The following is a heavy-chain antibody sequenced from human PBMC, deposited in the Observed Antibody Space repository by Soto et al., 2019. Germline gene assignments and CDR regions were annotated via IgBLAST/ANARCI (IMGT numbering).Heavy chain of an antibody. J-gene: IGHJ6*02. V-gene: IGHV4-34*01. D-gene: IGHD5-18*01. CDR1: SGSLTDHY. CDR3: ARGKPSGYRFGPRNFFYYGMDV. CDR2: INHSGIT. Sequence: PSETLSLTCGVFSGSLTDHYWTWIRQTPGEGLEWIGEINHSGITDYNPSLKSRVTLSLDTSKNQFSLKVTALTAADTAVYYCARGKPSGYRFGPRNFFYYGMDVWGPGTTVTVSS.